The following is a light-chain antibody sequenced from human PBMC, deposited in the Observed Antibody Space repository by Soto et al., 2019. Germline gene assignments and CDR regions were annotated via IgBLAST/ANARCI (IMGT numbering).Light chain of an antibody. V-gene: IGLV1-44*01. CDR2: SNN. CDR3: AAWDGSVYV. J-gene: IGLJ1*01. CDR1: SSNIGSNT. Sequence: QSVLTQPPSASGTPGQRVTISCSGSSSNIGSNTVNWYQQLPGTAPKLLIYSNNQRPSGVPDRFSGSKSGTSASLAISGLQSEDEADYYCAAWDGSVYVFGTGTKLTVL.